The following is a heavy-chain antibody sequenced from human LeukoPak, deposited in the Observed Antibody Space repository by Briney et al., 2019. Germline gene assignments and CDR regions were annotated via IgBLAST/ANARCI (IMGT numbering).Heavy chain of an antibody. CDR1: GYTFTSYG. Sequence: ASVKVSCEASGYTFTSYGINWVRQAPGQGLEWMGWISAYNGNTNYAQKLQGRVTMTTDTSTSTAYMELRSLRSDDTAVYYCARVDIVVVPAAMVTYYGMDVWGQGTTVTVSS. CDR3: ARVDIVVVPAAMVTYYGMDV. D-gene: IGHD2-2*03. V-gene: IGHV1-18*01. J-gene: IGHJ6*02. CDR2: ISAYNGNT.